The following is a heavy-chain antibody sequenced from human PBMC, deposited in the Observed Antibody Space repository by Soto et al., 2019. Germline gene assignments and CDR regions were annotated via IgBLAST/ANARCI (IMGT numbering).Heavy chain of an antibody. CDR1: GFTFSSYW. CDR2: IKQDGSEK. V-gene: IGHV3-7*01. CDR3: ARFGSGYERIYYYYYMDV. D-gene: IGHD5-12*01. J-gene: IGHJ6*03. Sequence: GGSLRLSCAASGFTFSSYWMSWVRQAPGKGPEWVANIKQDGSEKYYVDSVKGRFTISRDNAKNSLYLQMNCLRAEDTAVYYCARFGSGYERIYYYYYMDVWGKGTTVTVSS.